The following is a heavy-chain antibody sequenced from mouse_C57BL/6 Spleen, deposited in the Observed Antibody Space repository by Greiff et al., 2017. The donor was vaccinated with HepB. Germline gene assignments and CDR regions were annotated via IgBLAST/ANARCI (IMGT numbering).Heavy chain of an antibody. CDR2: IYPGSGST. V-gene: IGHV1-55*01. D-gene: IGHD1-1*01. Sequence: QVQLQQPGAELVKPGASVKMSCKASGYTFTSYWITWVKQRPGQGLEWIGDIYPGSGSTNYNEKFKSKATLTVDTSSSTAYMQLSSLTSEDSAVYYCARGTTVVPSFAYWGQGTLVTVSA. CDR3: ARGTTVVPSFAY. CDR1: GYTFTSYW. J-gene: IGHJ3*01.